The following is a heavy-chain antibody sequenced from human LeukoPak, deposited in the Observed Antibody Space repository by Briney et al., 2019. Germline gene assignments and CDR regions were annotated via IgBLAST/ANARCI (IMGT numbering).Heavy chain of an antibody. D-gene: IGHD6-13*01. Sequence: ASVKVSCKASGGTFTSYAISWVRQAPGQGLEWMGRIIPIFGIANYAQKFQGRVTITADNSTSTAYMELSSLRSEDTAVYYGARVYIEAAAAYYFDYWGQGTLVTVSS. V-gene: IGHV1-69*04. CDR1: GGTFTSYA. CDR3: ARVYIEAAAAYYFDY. J-gene: IGHJ4*02. CDR2: IIPIFGIA.